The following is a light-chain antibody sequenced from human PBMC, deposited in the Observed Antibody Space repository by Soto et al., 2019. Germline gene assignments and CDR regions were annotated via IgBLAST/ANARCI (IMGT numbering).Light chain of an antibody. CDR1: QDVRNY. CDR3: QQYDNRLT. CDR2: DAS. J-gene: IGKJ4*01. Sequence: DIQLTQSPSSLSASVGARVTITCQASQDVRNYLNWYQQKPGKAPKLLIYDASNLETGVPPRFSGGGSGTDFTFTISSLQPEDIATYYCQQYDNRLTFGGGTKVDIK. V-gene: IGKV1-33*01.